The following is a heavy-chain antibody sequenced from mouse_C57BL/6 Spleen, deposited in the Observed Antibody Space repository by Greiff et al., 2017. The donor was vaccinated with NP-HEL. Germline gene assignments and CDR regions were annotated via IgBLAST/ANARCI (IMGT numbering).Heavy chain of an antibody. CDR2: IDPETGGT. D-gene: IGHD2-3*01. V-gene: IGHV1-15*01. CDR3: TRENLYDGYYLRFDY. J-gene: IGHJ2*01. Sequence: VQLQQSGAELVRPGASVTLSCKASGYTFTDYEMHWVKQTPVHGLEWIGAIDPETGGTAYNQKFKGKAILTADKSSSTAYMELRSLTSEDSAVYYCTRENLYDGYYLRFDYWGQGTTLTVSS. CDR1: GYTFTDYE.